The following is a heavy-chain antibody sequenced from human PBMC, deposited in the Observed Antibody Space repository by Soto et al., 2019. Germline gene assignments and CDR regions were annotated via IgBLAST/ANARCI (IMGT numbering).Heavy chain of an antibody. J-gene: IGHJ4*02. Sequence: GGSLRLSCAVSGFSVSNSWMSWVRQAPGKGLEWVAAMKEDGTLQYYVDSVKGRFTISRDNAKNLLFLDMSSLRGQDTAIYYCSRDLSSSSAYWGQGTQVTVSS. V-gene: IGHV3-7*01. CDR3: SRDLSSSSAY. CDR2: MKEDGTLQ. CDR1: GFSVSNSW. D-gene: IGHD6-6*01.